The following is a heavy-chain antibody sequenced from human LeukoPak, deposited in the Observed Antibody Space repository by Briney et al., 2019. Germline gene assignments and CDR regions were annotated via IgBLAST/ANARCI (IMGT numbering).Heavy chain of an antibody. CDR2: ITTSGTGSVA. CDR3: ARASLWSGYYHPDY. V-gene: IGHV3-11*04. J-gene: IGHJ4*02. D-gene: IGHD3-3*01. Sequence: GGSLRLSCAASGFTFSDYYISWIRQAPGKGLECVSYITTSGTGSVAHYADSVKGRFTVSRDNAKNSLYLQMNSLGAEDTAVYYCARASLWSGYYHPDYWGQGTLVTVSS. CDR1: GFTFSDYY.